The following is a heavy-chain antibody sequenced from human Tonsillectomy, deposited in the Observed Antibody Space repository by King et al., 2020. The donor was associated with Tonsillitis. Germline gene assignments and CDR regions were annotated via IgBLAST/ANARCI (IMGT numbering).Heavy chain of an antibody. D-gene: IGHD6-19*01. J-gene: IGHJ6*02. CDR1: GGSFSGYY. CDR3: ARDGWLVSYYYYYGMDV. CDR2: INHSGST. Sequence: VQLQQWGAGLLKPSETLSLTCAVYGGSFSGYYWSWIRQPPGKGLEWIGEINHSGSTNYNPSLKSRVTISVETSKNQFSLKLSSVTAADTAVYYCARDGWLVSYYYYYGMDVWGQGTTVTVSS. V-gene: IGHV4-34*01.